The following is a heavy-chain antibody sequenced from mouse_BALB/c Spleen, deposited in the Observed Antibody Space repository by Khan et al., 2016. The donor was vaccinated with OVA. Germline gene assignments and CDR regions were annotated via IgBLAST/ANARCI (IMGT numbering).Heavy chain of an antibody. Sequence: VQLQESGPGLVAPSQSLSITCTVSGFLLTSYGVHWVRQPPGKGLEWLVVIWSDGSTNYNSVLKPRLSISKDNSKSQVFLKMNSLQTDDTAIYYCARWFDGYSSLYAMDYWGQGTSVTVSS. V-gene: IGHV2-6*02. CDR1: GFLLTSYG. CDR2: IWSDGST. CDR3: ARWFDGYSSLYAMDY. D-gene: IGHD2-3*01. J-gene: IGHJ4*01.